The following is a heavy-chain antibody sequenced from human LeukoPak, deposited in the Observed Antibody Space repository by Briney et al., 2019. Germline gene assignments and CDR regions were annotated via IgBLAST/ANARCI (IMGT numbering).Heavy chain of an antibody. CDR3: ARFGYSGVRGVIRWFDP. D-gene: IGHD3-10*01. Sequence: SETLSLTCSVSGGSISSYYWSWIRQPAGKGLEWIGRIYTSGSTNYNPSLKSRVTMSVDTSKNQFSLKLSSVTAADTAVYYCARFGYSGVRGVIRWFDPWGQGTLVTVSS. CDR1: GGSISSYY. V-gene: IGHV4-4*07. J-gene: IGHJ5*02. CDR2: IYTSGST.